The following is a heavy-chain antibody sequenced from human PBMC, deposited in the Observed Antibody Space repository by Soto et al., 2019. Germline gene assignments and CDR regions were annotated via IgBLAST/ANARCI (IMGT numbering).Heavy chain of an antibody. CDR2: IKQDGSDK. J-gene: IGHJ4*02. CDR3: ARVKSLAGHY. CDR1: GFTFSTYW. D-gene: IGHD2-15*01. V-gene: IGHV3-7*05. Sequence: EVQLVESGGGLVQPGGSLRLSCAASGFTFSTYWMSWVRQAPGKGLEWVANIKQDGSDKYYVDPVKGRFTISRDNAKNSLYLQMNGLRAEDTAVYYCARVKSLAGHYWGQGTLVTVSS.